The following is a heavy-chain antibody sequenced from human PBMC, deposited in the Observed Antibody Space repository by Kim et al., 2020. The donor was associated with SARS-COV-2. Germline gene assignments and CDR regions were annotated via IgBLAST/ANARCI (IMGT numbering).Heavy chain of an antibody. CDR3: ARHVSSNYVLSLVDY. V-gene: IGHV4-39*01. D-gene: IGHD4-4*01. Sequence: PSLKSRVTISVDTSKNQFSLKLSSVTAADTAVYYCARHVSSNYVLSLVDYWGQGTLVTVSS. J-gene: IGHJ4*02.